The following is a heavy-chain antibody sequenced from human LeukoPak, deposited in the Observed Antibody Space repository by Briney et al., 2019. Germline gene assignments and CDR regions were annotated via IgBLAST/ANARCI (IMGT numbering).Heavy chain of an antibody. CDR1: GGSFRGYY. CDR3: ARGDPYSGYGH. CDR2: INHSGST. V-gene: IGHV4-34*01. Sequence: SETLSLTCAVYGGSFRGYYWSWIRQPPGKGLEWIGEINHSGSTKYNPSLKSRVTISVDTSKNQFSLKLRSVTAADTAVYYCARGDPYSGYGHWGQGSPVTPSS. J-gene: IGHJ4*02. D-gene: IGHD5-12*01.